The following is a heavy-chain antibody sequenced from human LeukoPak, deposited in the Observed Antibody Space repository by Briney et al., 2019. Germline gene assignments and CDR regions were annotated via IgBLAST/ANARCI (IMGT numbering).Heavy chain of an antibody. V-gene: IGHV4-59*01. CDR2: IYYSGST. J-gene: IGHJ4*02. CDR1: GGSISSYY. Sequence: SETLSLTCTVSGGSISSYYWSWIWQPPGKGLEWIGYIYYSGSTNYNPSLKSRVTISVDTSKNQFSLKLSSVTAADTAVYYCAREGGLAHFDYWGQGTLVTVSS. CDR3: AREGGLAHFDY. D-gene: IGHD3-16*01.